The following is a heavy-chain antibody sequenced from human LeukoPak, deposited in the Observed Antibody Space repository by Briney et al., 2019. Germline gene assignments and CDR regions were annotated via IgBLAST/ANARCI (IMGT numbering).Heavy chain of an antibody. D-gene: IGHD4/OR15-4a*01. J-gene: IGHJ4*02. Sequence: SGGSLRLSCAASGFTFSSYAMNWVRQAPGKGLERVSIGGSGGDTYYADSVKGRFTISRDNSKNTLYLQMNSLRAEDTAVYYCAKARGATYGTYYFDYWGQGTLVTVSS. CDR1: GFTFSSYA. CDR3: AKARGATYGTYYFDY. CDR2: IGGSGGDT. V-gene: IGHV3-23*01.